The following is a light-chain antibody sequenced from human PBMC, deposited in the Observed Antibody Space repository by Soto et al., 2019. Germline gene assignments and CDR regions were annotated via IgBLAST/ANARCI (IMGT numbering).Light chain of an antibody. J-gene: IGLJ3*02. CDR1: SGSIASKY. CDR2: EDN. Sequence: NFMLTQPHSVSESPGKTVIISCTRSSGSIASKYVQWYQQRPGSSPTAVIYEDNQRPSGVPDRFSGSIDSSSNSASLTISGLENEDEADYFCQSYDATNQVFGGGTKVTVL. V-gene: IGLV6-57*01. CDR3: QSYDATNQV.